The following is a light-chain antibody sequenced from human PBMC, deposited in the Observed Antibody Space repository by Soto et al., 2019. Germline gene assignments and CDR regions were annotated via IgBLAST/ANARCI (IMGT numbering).Light chain of an antibody. CDR1: QDIRNY. J-gene: IGKJ2*01. CDR2: DAS. CDR3: QQDDNLPPMYT. V-gene: IGKV1-33*01. Sequence: DIPMTQSPSSLSASVGDRVTITCQASQDIRNYLNWYQQKPGKAPKLLIYDASSLETGVPARFSGSGSGTDFTCTISSLQPDDIATYYCQQDDNLPPMYTFGQGTKLEIK.